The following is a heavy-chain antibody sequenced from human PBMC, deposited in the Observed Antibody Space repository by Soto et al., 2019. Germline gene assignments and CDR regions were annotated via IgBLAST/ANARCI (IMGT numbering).Heavy chain of an antibody. CDR3: ARVGGINWFAP. Sequence: QVQLQESGPGLVKPSQTLSLTCTVSGGSISSGGYYWSWIRQHPGKGLEWIAYIYYSGSTSYNPSLKSRVTISVDTSKNQCPLKLSSVTAADTAVYYCARVGGINWFAPWGQGTLVTVSS. J-gene: IGHJ5*02. D-gene: IGHD1-20*01. V-gene: IGHV4-31*03. CDR2: IYYSGST. CDR1: GGSISSGGYY.